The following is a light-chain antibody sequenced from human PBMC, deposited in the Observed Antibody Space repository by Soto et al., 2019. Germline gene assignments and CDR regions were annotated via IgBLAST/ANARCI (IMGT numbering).Light chain of an antibody. CDR3: QQSYRTPYT. Sequence: TQMTQSPSSLSASVGDRVTITCRLSQDIDIYLSWYQQKPGKVPKLLIYDESTLQSGVPSRFSGSGSGTDFTLTIINLQPEDFATYYCQQSYRTPYTFGQGTKVDIK. CDR2: DES. J-gene: IGKJ2*01. CDR1: QDIDIY. V-gene: IGKV1-39*01.